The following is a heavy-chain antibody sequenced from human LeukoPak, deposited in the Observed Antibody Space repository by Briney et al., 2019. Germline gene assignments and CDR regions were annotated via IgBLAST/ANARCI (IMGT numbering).Heavy chain of an antibody. CDR1: GFTFSSYA. Sequence: SGGSLRLSCAASGFTFSSYAMHWVRQAPGKGLEYVSAISSNGGNTYYANSVKGRFTISRDNSKNTLYLQMGSLRAEDMAVYYCARGNFDYWGQGTLVTVSS. CDR2: ISSNGGNT. V-gene: IGHV3-64*01. J-gene: IGHJ4*02. CDR3: ARGNFDY. D-gene: IGHD3-10*01.